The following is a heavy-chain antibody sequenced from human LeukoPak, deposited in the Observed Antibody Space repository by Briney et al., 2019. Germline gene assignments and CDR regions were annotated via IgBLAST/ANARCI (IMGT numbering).Heavy chain of an antibody. CDR1: GYTFTSYY. D-gene: IGHD3-22*01. J-gene: IGHJ5*02. V-gene: IGHV1-46*01. CDR3: ARIATDSSGYYYVGWFDP. CDR2: INPSDGST. Sequence: ASVKVSCKASGYTFTSYYMHWVRQAPGQGLEWMGIINPSDGSTSYAQKFQGRVTMTRDTSTSTVYMELSSLRSEDTAVYYCARIATDSSGYYYVGWFDPWGQGTLVTVSS.